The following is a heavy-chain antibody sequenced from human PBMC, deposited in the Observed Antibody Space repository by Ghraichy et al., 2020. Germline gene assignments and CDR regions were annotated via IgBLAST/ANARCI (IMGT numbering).Heavy chain of an antibody. J-gene: IGHJ6*02. D-gene: IGHD3-16*02. Sequence: GGSLRLSCAASGFTFSSYGMHWVRQAPGKGLEWVAVISYDGSNKYYADSVKGRFTISRDNSKNTLYLQMNSLRAEDTAVYYCAKDFELSGWGYYYYGMDVWGQGTTVTVSS. CDR2: ISYDGSNK. CDR3: AKDFELSGWGYYYYGMDV. V-gene: IGHV3-30*18. CDR1: GFTFSSYG.